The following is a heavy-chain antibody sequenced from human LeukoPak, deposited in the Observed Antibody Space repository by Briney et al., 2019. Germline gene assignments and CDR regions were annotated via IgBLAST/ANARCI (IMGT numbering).Heavy chain of an antibody. CDR3: ARRRGYYDSSGYYSGDAFDI. CDR1: RYNFTNYW. J-gene: IGHJ3*02. CDR2: IYLGDSDT. Sequence: GESLKISCKGSRYNFTNYWIGWVRQMPGKGLEWMGIIYLGDSDTRYSPSFQGQVTISADKSISTAYLQWSSLKASDTAMYYCARRRGYYDSSGYYSGDAFDIWGQGTMVTVSS. V-gene: IGHV5-51*01. D-gene: IGHD3-22*01.